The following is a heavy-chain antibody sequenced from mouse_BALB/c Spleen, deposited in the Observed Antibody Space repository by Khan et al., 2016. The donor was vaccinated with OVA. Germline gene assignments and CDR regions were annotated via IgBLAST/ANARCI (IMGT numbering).Heavy chain of an antibody. CDR2: INPYNACT. J-gene: IGHJ2*01. CDR1: GYTFTNYV. CDR3: ARGKWQSDEFDY. D-gene: IGHD6-1*01. V-gene: IGHV1S136*01. Sequence: EVQLQQSGPELVKPGASVKMSCKASGYTFTNYVLHWVKQKPGQGLEWIGYINPYNACTKYNEKFKGKATLASDKSSITAYMHLRSLTSEDSAVSYCARGKWQSDEFDYWGQGTTLTLSS.